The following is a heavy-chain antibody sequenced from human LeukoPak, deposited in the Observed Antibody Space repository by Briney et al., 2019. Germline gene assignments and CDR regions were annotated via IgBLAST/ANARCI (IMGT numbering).Heavy chain of an antibody. CDR1: GFTVSSNY. CDR2: IYSGGST. D-gene: IGHD5-24*01. CDR3: ARLDVEMATIRRPLDY. J-gene: IGHJ4*02. Sequence: GGSLRLSCAASGFTVSSNYMSWVRQAPGKGLEWVSVIYSGGSTYYADSVKGRFTISRDNSKNTLYLQMNSLRAEDTAVYYCARLDVEMATIRRPLDYWGQGTLVTVSS. V-gene: IGHV3-53*05.